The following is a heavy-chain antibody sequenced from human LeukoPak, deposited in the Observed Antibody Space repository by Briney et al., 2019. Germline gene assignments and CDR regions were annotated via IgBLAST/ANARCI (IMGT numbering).Heavy chain of an antibody. CDR1: GFTFSSYA. CDR2: ISYDGSNK. V-gene: IGHV3-30-3*01. D-gene: IGHD6-13*01. J-gene: IGHJ4*02. CDR3: ARAYISSLNSPFDY. Sequence: PGRSLRLSCAASGFTFSSYAMHWVRQAPGKGLEWVAVISYDGSNKYYADFVKGRFTISRDNSKNTLYLQMDGLRADDTAVYYCARAYISSLNSPFDYWGQGTLVTVSS.